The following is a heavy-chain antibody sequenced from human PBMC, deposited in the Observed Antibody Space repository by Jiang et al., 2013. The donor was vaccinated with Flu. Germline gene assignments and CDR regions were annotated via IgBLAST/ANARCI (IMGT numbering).Heavy chain of an antibody. V-gene: IGHV3-33*08. Sequence: VQLLESGGGVVQPGRSPRLSCAASGFTFSSYGMHWVRQAPGKGLEWVAVIWYDGSNKYYADSVKGRFTISRDNSKNTLYLQMNSLRAEDTAVYYCARANESYFKYYYYGMDVWGQGTTVTVSS. CDR3: ARANESYFKYYYYGMDV. CDR2: IWYDGSNK. CDR1: GFTFSSYG. J-gene: IGHJ6*02. D-gene: IGHD3-9*01.